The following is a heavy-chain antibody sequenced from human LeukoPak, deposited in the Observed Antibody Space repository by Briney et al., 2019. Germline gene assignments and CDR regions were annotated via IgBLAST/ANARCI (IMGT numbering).Heavy chain of an antibody. Sequence: ASVKVSCKASGYTFTSYYMHWVRQAPGQGLEWMGIINPSGGSTSYAQKFQGRVTMTRDTPTSTVYMELSSLRSEDTAVYYCATSVVVVAATGYSYGPFDYWGQGTLVTVSS. CDR1: GYTFTSYY. CDR2: INPSGGST. D-gene: IGHD2-15*01. V-gene: IGHV1-46*01. J-gene: IGHJ4*02. CDR3: ATSVVVVAATGYSYGPFDY.